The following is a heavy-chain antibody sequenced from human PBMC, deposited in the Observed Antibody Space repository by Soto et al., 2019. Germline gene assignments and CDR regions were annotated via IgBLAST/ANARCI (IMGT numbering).Heavy chain of an antibody. Sequence: GGSLRLSCAASGFTFSSYAMHWVRQAPGKGLEWVAVISYDGSNKYYADSVKGRFTISRDNSKNTLYLQMNSLRAEDTAVYYCARDFQSGWNFDYWGQGTLVTVSS. D-gene: IGHD6-19*01. CDR2: ISYDGSNK. CDR3: ARDFQSGWNFDY. CDR1: GFTFSSYA. J-gene: IGHJ4*02. V-gene: IGHV3-30-3*01.